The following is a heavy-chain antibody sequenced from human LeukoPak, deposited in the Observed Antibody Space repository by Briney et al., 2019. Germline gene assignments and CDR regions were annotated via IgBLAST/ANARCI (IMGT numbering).Heavy chain of an antibody. Sequence: GGSLRLSCAASGFTFSSYSMNWVRQAPGEGLEWVSYISSSSSTIYYADSVKGRFTISRDNAKNSLYLQMNSLRAEDTAVYYCARDFGYWGQGTLVTVSP. D-gene: IGHD3-3*01. CDR3: ARDFGY. CDR1: GFTFSSYS. CDR2: ISSSSSTI. V-gene: IGHV3-48*04. J-gene: IGHJ4*02.